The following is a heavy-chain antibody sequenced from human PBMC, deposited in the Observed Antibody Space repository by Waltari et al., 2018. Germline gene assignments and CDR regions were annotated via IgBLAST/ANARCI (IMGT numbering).Heavy chain of an antibody. CDR3: ARAITNYYDSSGDAFDI. Sequence: FTFSSYSMNWVRQAPGKGLEWVSYISSSSSTIYYADSVKGRFTISRDNAKNSLYLQMNSLRAEDTAVYYCARAITNYYDSSGDAFDIWGQGTMVTVSS. CDR1: FTFSSYS. V-gene: IGHV3-48*01. J-gene: IGHJ3*02. CDR2: ISSSSSTI. D-gene: IGHD3-22*01.